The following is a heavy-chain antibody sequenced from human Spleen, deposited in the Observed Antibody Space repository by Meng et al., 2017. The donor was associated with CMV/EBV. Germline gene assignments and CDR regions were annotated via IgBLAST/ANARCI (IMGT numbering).Heavy chain of an antibody. Sequence: GESPKISCKGSGYSFTSYWIGWVRQMPGKGLEWMGIIYPGDSDTRYSPSFQGQVTISADKSISTAYLQWSSLKAPDTAMYYCARRGTAPIAVAGSFDYWGQGTLVTVSS. D-gene: IGHD6-19*01. CDR1: GYSFTSYW. CDR2: IYPGDSDT. J-gene: IGHJ4*02. CDR3: ARRGTAPIAVAGSFDY. V-gene: IGHV5-51*01.